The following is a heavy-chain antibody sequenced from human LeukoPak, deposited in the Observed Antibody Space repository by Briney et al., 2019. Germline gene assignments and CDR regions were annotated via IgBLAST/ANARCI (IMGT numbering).Heavy chain of an antibody. CDR2: ISAYNGNT. J-gene: IGHJ5*02. CDR1: GYTFTSYG. Sequence: ASVKVSCKASGYTFTSYGISWVRQAPGQGLEWMGWISAYNGNTNYAQKFQGRVTMTRDTSISTAYMELSRLRSDDTAVYYCASEECWFDPWGQGTLVTVSS. D-gene: IGHD3-3*01. CDR3: ASEECWFDP. V-gene: IGHV1-18*01.